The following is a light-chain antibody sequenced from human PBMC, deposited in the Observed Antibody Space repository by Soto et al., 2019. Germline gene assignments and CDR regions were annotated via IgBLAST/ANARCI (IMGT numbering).Light chain of an antibody. Sequence: ALTQPASVSGAPGQSITISCTGTTSDVGGYDYVSWYQQHPGKAPKLLIFEVRNRPSGVSSRFSGSRSANSASLTISGLQAEDEADYYCSSFTTSSTYVFGTGTKVTVL. V-gene: IGLV2-14*01. J-gene: IGLJ1*01. CDR1: TSDVGGYDY. CDR2: EVR. CDR3: SSFTTSSTYV.